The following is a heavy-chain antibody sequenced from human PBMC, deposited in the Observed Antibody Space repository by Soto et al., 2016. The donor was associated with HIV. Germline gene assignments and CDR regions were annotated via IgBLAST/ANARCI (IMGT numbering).Heavy chain of an antibody. D-gene: IGHD6-19*01. Sequence: EVQLVESGGGLVQPGRSLRLSCAASGFTFDDYAMHWVRQAPGKGLEWVSGISWNSGSIGYADSVKGRFTISRDNAKNSLYLQMNSLRAEDMALYYCAKDASSGWNWYFDLWGRGTLVTVSS. V-gene: IGHV3-9*03. J-gene: IGHJ2*01. CDR2: ISWNSGSI. CDR1: GFTFDDYA. CDR3: AKDASSGWNWYFDL.